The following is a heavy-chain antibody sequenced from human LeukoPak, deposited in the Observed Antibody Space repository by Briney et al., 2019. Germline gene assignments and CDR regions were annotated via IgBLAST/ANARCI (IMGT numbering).Heavy chain of an antibody. Sequence: GGSLRLSCAASGFTVSSNYMSWVRQAPGKGLEWVSVIYSGGSTYYADSVKGRFTISRDNSKNTLYLHMNSLRAEDTAVYYCARLSVGATNPDYWGQGTLVTVSS. CDR2: IYSGGST. CDR1: GFTVSSNY. V-gene: IGHV3-66*04. CDR3: ARLSVGATNPDY. D-gene: IGHD1-26*01. J-gene: IGHJ4*02.